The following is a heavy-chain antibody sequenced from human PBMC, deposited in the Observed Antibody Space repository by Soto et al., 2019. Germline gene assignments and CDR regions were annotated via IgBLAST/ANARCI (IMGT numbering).Heavy chain of an antibody. Sequence: EVQLLESGGGLVQPGGSLRLSCAASGFTFSSYAMSWVRQAPGKGLEWVSAISGSGGSTYYADSVKGRFTISRDNSKNKLYLQLNSLRAEDTAVYYCAKLGGGAVDLLWFGELFSDYWGQGTLVTVSS. CDR3: AKLGGGAVDLLWFGELFSDY. CDR1: GFTFSSYA. V-gene: IGHV3-23*01. D-gene: IGHD3-10*01. CDR2: ISGSGGST. J-gene: IGHJ4*02.